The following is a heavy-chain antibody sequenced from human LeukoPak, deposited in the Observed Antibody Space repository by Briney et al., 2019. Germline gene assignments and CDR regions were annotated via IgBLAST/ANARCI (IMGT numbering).Heavy chain of an antibody. CDR1: GFTLSFNV. D-gene: IGHD6-19*01. J-gene: IGHJ4*02. Sequence: PGGSLRLSCTASGFTLSFNVIHWVRQAPGKGLEWVSRVSHDGSSKQYLDSVKGRFTISRDNSKNTVYLQMDSLRAEDTAVYYCASAPGYSSGWSSLAPSDYWGQGTLVTVSS. CDR3: ASAPGYSSGWSSLAPSDY. V-gene: IGHV3-30*03. CDR2: VSHDGSSK.